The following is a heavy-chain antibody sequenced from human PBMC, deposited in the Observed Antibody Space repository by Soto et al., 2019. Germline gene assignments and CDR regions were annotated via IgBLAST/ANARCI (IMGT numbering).Heavy chain of an antibody. CDR2: IWYDGSNK. CDR1: GFTFSSYG. CDR3: ARNPHAQGYIAAAGTNWFDP. V-gene: IGHV3-33*01. Sequence: GGSLRLSCAASGFTFSSYGMHWVRQAPGRGLEWVAVIWYDGSNKYYADSVKGRFTISRDNSKNTLYLQMNSLRAEDTAVYYCARNPHAQGYIAAAGTNWFDPWGQGTLVTVSS. J-gene: IGHJ5*02. D-gene: IGHD6-13*01.